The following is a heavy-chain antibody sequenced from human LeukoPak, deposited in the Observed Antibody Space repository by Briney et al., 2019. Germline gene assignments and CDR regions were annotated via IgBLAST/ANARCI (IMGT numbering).Heavy chain of an antibody. CDR2: ISSSGDYI. D-gene: IGHD2-2*01. J-gene: IGHJ5*02. CDR3: GRGAKYCSSTSCQPWFDP. V-gene: IGHV3-21*01. CDR1: AFSLSAYN. Sequence: MSGGSLRLSCAASAFSLSAYNMNWVRQAPGKGLEWVSSISSSGDYIYYADSVKGRFTISRDNAKNSLYLQMNTLRAEDTAVYYCGRGAKYCSSTSCQPWFDPWGQGSLVTVSS.